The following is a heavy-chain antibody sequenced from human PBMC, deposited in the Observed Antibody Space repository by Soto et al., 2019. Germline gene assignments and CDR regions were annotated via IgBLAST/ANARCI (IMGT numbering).Heavy chain of an antibody. CDR2: INPNSGGT. Sequence: SVKVSFRASGYTFTCYYMHWVRQAPGQGLEWMGWINPNSGGTNYAQKFQGWVTMTRDTSISTAYMELSRLRSDDTAVYYCARAPNRRYCSSTSCYWVNWFDPWGQGTLVTVSS. CDR3: ARAPNRRYCSSTSCYWVNWFDP. CDR1: GYTFTCYY. V-gene: IGHV1-2*04. D-gene: IGHD2-2*01. J-gene: IGHJ5*02.